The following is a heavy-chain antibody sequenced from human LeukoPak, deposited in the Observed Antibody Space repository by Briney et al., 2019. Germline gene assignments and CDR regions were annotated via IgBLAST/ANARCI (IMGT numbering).Heavy chain of an antibody. CDR2: IYYSGST. CDR3: ARDLYGGYKPNGAFDY. D-gene: IGHD4-17*01. Sequence: SETLSLTCTVSGGSISSSSYYWGWIRQPPGTGLEWIGSIYYSGSTYYNPSLKSRVTISVDTSKNQFSLKLSSVTAADTAVYYCARDLYGGYKPNGAFDYWGQGTLVTVSS. V-gene: IGHV4-39*07. J-gene: IGHJ4*02. CDR1: GGSISSSSYY.